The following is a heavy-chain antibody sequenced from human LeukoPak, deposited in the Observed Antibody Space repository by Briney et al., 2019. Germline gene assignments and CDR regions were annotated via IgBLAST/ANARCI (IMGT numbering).Heavy chain of an antibody. CDR1: GFTFDDYT. J-gene: IGHJ4*02. D-gene: IGHD3-22*01. CDR2: ISWDGGST. CDR3: AKDISYYDSSGYPDY. V-gene: IGHV3-43*01. Sequence: GGSLRLSCAASGFTFDDYTMHWVRQAPGKGLEWVSLISWDGGSTYYADSVKGRFTISRDNSKNSLYLQMNSLRTEDTALYYCAKDISYYDSSGYPDYWGQGTLATVSS.